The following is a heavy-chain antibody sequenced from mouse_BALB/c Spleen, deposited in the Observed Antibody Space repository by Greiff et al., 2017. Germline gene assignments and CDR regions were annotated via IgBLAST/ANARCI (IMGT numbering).Heavy chain of an antibody. CDR2: INSNGGST. J-gene: IGHJ1*01. D-gene: IGHD2-12*01. V-gene: IGHV5-6-2*01. CDR3: ARSYDVGWYFDV. Sequence: EVHLVESGGGLVKLGGSLKLSCAASGFTFSSYYMSWVRQTPEKRLELVAAINSNGGSTYYPDTVKGRFTISRDNAKNTLYLQMSSLKSEDTALYYCARSYDVGWYFDVWGAGTTVTVSS. CDR1: GFTFSSYY.